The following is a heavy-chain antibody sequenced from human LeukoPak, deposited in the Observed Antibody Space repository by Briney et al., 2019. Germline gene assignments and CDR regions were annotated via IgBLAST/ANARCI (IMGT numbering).Heavy chain of an antibody. Sequence: ASETLSLTCTVSGGSISSYYWSWIRQPPGKGLEWIGYIYYSGSTYYNPSLKSRVTISVDTSKNQFSLKLSSVTAADTAVYYCARGYYGSGTLRDWFDPWGQGTLVTVSS. V-gene: IGHV4-59*12. J-gene: IGHJ5*02. D-gene: IGHD3-10*01. CDR2: IYYSGST. CDR3: ARGYYGSGTLRDWFDP. CDR1: GGSISSYY.